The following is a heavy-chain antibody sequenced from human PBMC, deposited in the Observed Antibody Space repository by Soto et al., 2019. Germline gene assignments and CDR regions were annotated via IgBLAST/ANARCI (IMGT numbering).Heavy chain of an antibody. D-gene: IGHD5-18*01. CDR1: GGSISSSSYY. Sequence: SETLSLTCTVSGGSISSSSYYWGWIRQPPGKGLEWIGSIYYSGSTYYNPSLKSRVTISVDTSKNQFSLKLSSVTAAETAVYYCARRGGYSYGHAVVVNWGKGTLVTVS. V-gene: IGHV4-39*01. CDR2: IYYSGST. CDR3: ARRGGYSYGHAVVVN. J-gene: IGHJ4*02.